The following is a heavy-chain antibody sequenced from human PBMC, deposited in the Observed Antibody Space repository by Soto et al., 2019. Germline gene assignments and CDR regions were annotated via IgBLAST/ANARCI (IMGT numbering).Heavy chain of an antibody. CDR1: GFTFSSYG. V-gene: IGHV3-30*18. D-gene: IGHD5-18*01. CDR3: AKDRGRGYSYGYGVFGAYYGMDV. CDR2: ISYDGSNK. Sequence: QVQLVESGGGVVQPGRSLRLSCAASGFTFSSYGMHWVRQAPGKGLEWVAVISYDGSNKYYADSVKGRFTISRDNSKNTLYLQMNSLRDEDTAVYYCAKDRGRGYSYGYGVFGAYYGMDVWGQGTTVTVSS. J-gene: IGHJ6*02.